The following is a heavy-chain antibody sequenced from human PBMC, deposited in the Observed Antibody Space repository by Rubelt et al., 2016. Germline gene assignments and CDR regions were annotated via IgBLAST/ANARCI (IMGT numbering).Heavy chain of an antibody. CDR1: GGSLRGYY. J-gene: IGHJ4*02. CDR3: ARLYTHGYTY. D-gene: IGHD5-18*01. Sequence: QVQLQQWGAGVLKPSETLSLTCAVYGGSLRGYYWSWIRQSPGKWLEWIGEINPSGSAASKSSLKYRVTMSVETSKNQFSLRLTTVTAADTAVYYCARLYTHGYTYWGQGVLVTVSS. V-gene: IGHV4-34*01. CDR2: INPSGSA.